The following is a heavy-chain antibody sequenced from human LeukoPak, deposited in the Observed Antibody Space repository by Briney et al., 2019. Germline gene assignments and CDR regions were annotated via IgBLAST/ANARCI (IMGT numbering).Heavy chain of an antibody. CDR2: IRSKAYGGTT. Sequence: GGSLRLSCTASGFTFGDYAMSWVRQAPGKGLEWVGFIRSKAYGGTTEYAASVKGRFTISRDDSKSIAYLQMNSLKTEDTAVYYCTRVATPGVFDYWGQGTLVTVSS. CDR3: TRVATPGVFDY. V-gene: IGHV3-49*04. J-gene: IGHJ4*02. D-gene: IGHD5-12*01. CDR1: GFTFGDYA.